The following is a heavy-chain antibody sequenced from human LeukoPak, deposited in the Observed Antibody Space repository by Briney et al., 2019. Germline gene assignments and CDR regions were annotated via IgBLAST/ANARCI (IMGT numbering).Heavy chain of an antibody. CDR3: ARGAHYYDSSGYLMPLNY. CDR1: GGSISSYY. Sequence: SETLSLTCTVSGGSISSYYWSWIRQPPGKGLEWVGYIYYSGSTNCNPSLKSRVTISVDTSKNQFSLKLSSVTAADTAVYYYARGAHYYDSSGYLMPLNYWGQGTLVTVSS. CDR2: IYYSGST. D-gene: IGHD3-22*01. J-gene: IGHJ4*02. V-gene: IGHV4-59*01.